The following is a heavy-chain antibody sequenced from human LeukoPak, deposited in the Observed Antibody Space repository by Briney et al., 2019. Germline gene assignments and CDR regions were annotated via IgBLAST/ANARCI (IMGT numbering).Heavy chain of an antibody. J-gene: IGHJ6*03. D-gene: IGHD2-2*01. Sequence: ASVKVSCKAPGGTFSSYAISWVRQAPGQGLEWMGGIIPIFGTANYAQKFQGRVTITADESTSTAYMELSSLRSKDTAVYYCARGGGCSSTSCTSHYYYYYMDVWGQGTTVTISS. CDR2: IIPIFGTA. CDR3: ARGGGCSSTSCTSHYYYYYMDV. CDR1: GGTFSSYA. V-gene: IGHV1-69*13.